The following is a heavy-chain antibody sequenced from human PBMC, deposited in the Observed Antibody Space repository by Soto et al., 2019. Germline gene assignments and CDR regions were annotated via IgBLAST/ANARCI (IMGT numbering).Heavy chain of an antibody. CDR1: GGSISSYY. Sequence: SETLSLTCTVSGGSISSYYWSWIRQPPGKGLEWIGYIYYSGSTNYNPSLKSRVTISVDTSKNQFSLKLSSVTAADTAVYYCARYSRSGWYPAFDYWGQGTLVTVSS. CDR2: IYYSGST. J-gene: IGHJ4*02. CDR3: ARYSRSGWYPAFDY. D-gene: IGHD6-19*01. V-gene: IGHV4-59*01.